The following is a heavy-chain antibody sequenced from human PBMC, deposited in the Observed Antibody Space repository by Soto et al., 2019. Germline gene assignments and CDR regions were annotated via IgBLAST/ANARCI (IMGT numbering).Heavy chain of an antibody. CDR3: ARQCGGDCSNAFPL. J-gene: IGHJ3*01. CDR2: LYPGPGT. V-gene: IGHV3-66*04. D-gene: IGHD2-21*01. Sequence: EEQLVESGGGLVRPGGSLRLSCAVSGFSVSTNFMIWVRQAPGKEPQWVAVLYPGPGTYYADSVKGRFIISRDDSTNTLFLHLTNMRAEDTAVYYCARQCGGDCSNAFPLWGQGTMVTVSS. CDR1: GFSVSTNF.